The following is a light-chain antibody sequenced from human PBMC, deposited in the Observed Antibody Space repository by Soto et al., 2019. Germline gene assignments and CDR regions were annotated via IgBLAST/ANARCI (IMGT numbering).Light chain of an antibody. Sequence: VLTQPASVSGSPGQSITISCTGSGRDIGAYDYVSWYQQHPGKAPKLLIYGVKNRPSGVSYRFSASKSAFTASLTISGLQAEDEAHYYCSSYTTSYFYVFGPGTKVTVL. CDR2: GVK. CDR3: SSYTTSYFYV. J-gene: IGLJ1*01. V-gene: IGLV2-14*01. CDR1: GRDIGAYDY.